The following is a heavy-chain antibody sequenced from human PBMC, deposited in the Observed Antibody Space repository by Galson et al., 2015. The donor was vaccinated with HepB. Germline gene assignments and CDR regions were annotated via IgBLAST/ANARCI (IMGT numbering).Heavy chain of an antibody. J-gene: IGHJ4*02. D-gene: IGHD2-15*01. CDR3: TTLSTGGPAAN. Sequence: SLRLSCAASGFTFSYAWMSWVRQAPEKGLEWVGRIKSKIDGGTTDYTAPVKGRFAISRDDSKNTLYLQMNSLKTEDTAVYYCTTLSTGGPAANWGQGTLVTVSS. CDR1: GFTFSYAW. CDR2: IKSKIDGGTT. V-gene: IGHV3-15*01.